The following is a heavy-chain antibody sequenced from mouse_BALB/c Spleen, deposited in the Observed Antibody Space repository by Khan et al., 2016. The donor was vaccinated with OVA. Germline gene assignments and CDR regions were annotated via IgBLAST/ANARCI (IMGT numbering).Heavy chain of an antibody. J-gene: IGHJ3*01. V-gene: IGHV3-8*02. CDR3: ARSTYSYAFAY. Sequence: EVQLQESGPSLVQPSQTLSLTCSVTGDSISSGYLSWIRKFPGNKLEYMGYINSTGYPYYNPSLNSRNSITRHTSTTQYYLQLNSVTTEDTATYYCARSTYSYAFAYWGQGTLVTVSA. CDR2: INSTGYP. D-gene: IGHD2-12*01. CDR1: GDSISSGY.